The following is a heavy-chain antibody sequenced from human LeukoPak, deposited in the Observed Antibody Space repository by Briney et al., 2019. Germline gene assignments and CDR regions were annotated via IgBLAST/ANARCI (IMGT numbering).Heavy chain of an antibody. Sequence: SQTLSLTCAISGDSVSSNSAAWNWIRQSPSRGLEWLGRTYYRSKWYNDYAVSVKSRITINPDPSKNQFSLQLNSVTPEDTTVYYCARASLLVWCGELLSPFDYWGQGTLVTVSS. CDR2: TYYRSKWYN. J-gene: IGHJ4*02. CDR3: ARASLLVWCGELLSPFDY. CDR1: GDSVSSNSAA. D-gene: IGHD3-10*01. V-gene: IGHV6-1*01.